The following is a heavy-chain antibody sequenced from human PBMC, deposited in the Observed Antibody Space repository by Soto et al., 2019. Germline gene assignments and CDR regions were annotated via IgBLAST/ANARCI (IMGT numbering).Heavy chain of an antibody. J-gene: IGHJ4*02. CDR2: INPNSGGT. Sequence: QVQLVQSGAEVKKPGASVKVSCKASGYTFTGHYMHWVRQAPGQGLEWMGWINPNSGGTNYAQKFQGWVTMTRDTSISTAYMELSRLRSDDTAVYYCARDNDSLQYYFDYWGQGTLVTVSS. CDR3: ARDNDSLQYYFDY. D-gene: IGHD3-22*01. V-gene: IGHV1-2*04. CDR1: GYTFTGHY.